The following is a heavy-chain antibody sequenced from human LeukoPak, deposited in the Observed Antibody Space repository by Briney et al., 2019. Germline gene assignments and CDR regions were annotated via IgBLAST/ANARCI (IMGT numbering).Heavy chain of an antibody. J-gene: IGHJ6*03. CDR1: GLAFSDYW. CDR3: TGGSDKVLSGEYYYYMDV. V-gene: IGHV3-7*01. D-gene: IGHD2/OR15-2a*01. Sequence: GRSLRLFCAASGLAFSDYWMSWARQAPGKGLEGVANIKPDGGHQKYVESVKGRFTISRDNAKNSLARQMHSLRAEDTAVYYCTGGSDKVLSGEYYYYMDVWGTGTTVTVSS. CDR2: IKPDGGHQ.